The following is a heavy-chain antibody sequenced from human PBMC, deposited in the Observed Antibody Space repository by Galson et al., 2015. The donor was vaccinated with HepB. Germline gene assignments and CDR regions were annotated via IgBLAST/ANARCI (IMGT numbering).Heavy chain of an antibody. CDR1: GYTFPAYY. CDR2: INPNSGGT. J-gene: IGHJ6*02. D-gene: IGHD1-14*01. V-gene: IGHV1-2*06. CDR3: ARAGTTWGLVSYYGLDV. Sequence: SVKVSCKASGYTFPAYYVHWVRQAPGQGLEWMGRINPNSGGTNFAQKFQDRVTMTRDKSINTAYLELSRLRTDDTAVYYCARAGTTWGLVSYYGLDVWGQGTTLTVSS.